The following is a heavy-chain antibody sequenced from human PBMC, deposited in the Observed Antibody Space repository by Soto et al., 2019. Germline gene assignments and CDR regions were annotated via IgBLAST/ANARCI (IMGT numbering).Heavy chain of an antibody. J-gene: IGHJ6*02. D-gene: IGHD2-2*01. CDR1: GGTLRSYA. CDR3: ARYLGYCSSTSCSLAGPYYYGMDV. Sequence: PAKVSSKASGGTLRSYARSWVGQAPGQGLEGMGGIIPIFGTANYAQKFQGRVTITADESTSTAYMELSSLRSEDTAVYYCARYLGYCSSTSCSLAGPYYYGMDVWGQGSTVTGSS. CDR2: IIPIFGTA. V-gene: IGHV1-69*01.